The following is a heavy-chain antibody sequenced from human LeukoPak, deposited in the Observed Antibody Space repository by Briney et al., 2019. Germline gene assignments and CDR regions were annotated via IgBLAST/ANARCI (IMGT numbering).Heavy chain of an antibody. CDR1: GYTFTGYY. D-gene: IGHD5-24*01. Sequence: ASVKVSCKASGYTFTGYYMHWVRQAPGQGLEWMGWINPNSGGTNYAQKFQGRVTMTRDTSISTAYMEPSRLRSDDTAVYYCARGTGVWLQLRGFDYWGQGTLVTVSS. CDR3: ARGTGVWLQLRGFDY. J-gene: IGHJ4*02. V-gene: IGHV1-2*02. CDR2: INPNSGGT.